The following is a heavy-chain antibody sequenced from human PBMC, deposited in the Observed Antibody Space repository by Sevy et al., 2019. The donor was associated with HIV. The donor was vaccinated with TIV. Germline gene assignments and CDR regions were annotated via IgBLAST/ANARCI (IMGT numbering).Heavy chain of an antibody. J-gene: IGHJ6*02. CDR2: MNPNSGNT. CDR3: AGVVVAADSSIGDV. Sequence: ASVKVSCKASGYTFTSYDINWVRQATGQGLEWMGWMNPNSGNTGYAQKFQGRVTMTRNTSISTAYMELSSLRSEDTAVYYCAGVVVAADSSIGDVWGQGTTVTVSS. CDR1: GYTFTSYD. D-gene: IGHD2-15*01. V-gene: IGHV1-8*01.